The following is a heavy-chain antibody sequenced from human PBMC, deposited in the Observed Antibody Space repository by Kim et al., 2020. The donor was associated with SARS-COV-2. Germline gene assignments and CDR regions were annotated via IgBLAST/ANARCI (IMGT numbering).Heavy chain of an antibody. CDR3: ARGSGSYYGNAFDI. Sequence: NPSLQRRVTISVDKSQNQVSLKLSSVTAADTAVYYCARGSGSYYGNAFDIWGQGTMVTVSS. J-gene: IGHJ3*02. D-gene: IGHD1-26*01. V-gene: IGHV4-4*02.